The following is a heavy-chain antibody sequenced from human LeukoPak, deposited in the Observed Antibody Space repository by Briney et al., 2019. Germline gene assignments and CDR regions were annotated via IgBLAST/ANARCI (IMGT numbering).Heavy chain of an antibody. CDR1: GFTFSSYA. CDR2: ISYDGSNK. Sequence: HPGGSLRLSCAASGFTFSSYAMHWVRQAPGKGLEWVAVISYDGSNKYYADSVKGRFTISRDNSKNTLYLQMNSLRAEDTAVYYCARLAVAPDPFDYWGQGTLVTVSS. D-gene: IGHD6-19*01. J-gene: IGHJ4*02. V-gene: IGHV3-30-3*01. CDR3: ARLAVAPDPFDY.